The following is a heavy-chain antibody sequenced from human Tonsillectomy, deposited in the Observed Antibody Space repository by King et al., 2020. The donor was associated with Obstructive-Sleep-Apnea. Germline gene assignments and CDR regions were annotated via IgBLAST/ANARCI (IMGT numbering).Heavy chain of an antibody. V-gene: IGHV3-11*06. J-gene: IGHJ4*02. D-gene: IGHD5-18*01. CDR3: ARDILGITVRYSYGFFDY. CDR1: GFTFSDYY. Sequence: VQLVESGGGLVKPGGSLRLSCAASGFTFSDYYMSWIRQAPGKGLEWGSYISSSSSYTNYADFVKGRFTISRDNAKNSLYLQMNSLRAEDTAVYYCARDILGITVRYSYGFFDYWGQGTLVTVSS. CDR2: ISSSSSYT.